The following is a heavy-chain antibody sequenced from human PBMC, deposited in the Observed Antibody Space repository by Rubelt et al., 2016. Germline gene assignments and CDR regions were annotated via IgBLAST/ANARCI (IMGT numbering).Heavy chain of an antibody. CDR3: ARDMGVDTYGMDV. Sequence: PGRSLRLSCASSGFPFEDCVMHWVRQVPGKGLEWVSGISWNSAMLQYADSVKGRFTISRDNAKNSLHLQMNSLRAEDTAVYYCARDMGVDTYGMDVWGQGTTVTVSS. J-gene: IGHJ6*02. D-gene: IGHD5-18*01. CDR1: GFPFEDCV. V-gene: IGHV3-9*01. CDR2: ISWNSAML.